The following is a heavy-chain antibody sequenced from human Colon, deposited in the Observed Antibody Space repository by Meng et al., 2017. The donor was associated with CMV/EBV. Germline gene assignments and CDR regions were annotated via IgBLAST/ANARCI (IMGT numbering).Heavy chain of an antibody. CDR3: AKAVAASDYYYRGMDV. CDR1: GYTFTDYY. D-gene: IGHD6-19*01. Sequence: ASVKVSCKSSGYTFTDYYVHWVRQAPGQGLEWVGWINPYSGVTSYAQKFQGRVTMTRDTSITTAYMELTRLTSDDTARYYCAKAVAASDYYYRGMDVWGQGTTVTV. CDR2: INPYSGVT. V-gene: IGHV1-2*02. J-gene: IGHJ6*02.